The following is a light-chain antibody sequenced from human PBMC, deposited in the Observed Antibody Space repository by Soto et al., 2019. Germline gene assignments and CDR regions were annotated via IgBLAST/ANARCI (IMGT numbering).Light chain of an antibody. J-gene: IGLJ1*01. CDR3: LSYTTNTTYV. CDR1: SSDVGAYNH. Sequence: QSALTQPASVSGSPGQSITISCTGTSSDVGAYNHVSWFQHHPGKAPKLMIYDVSNRPSGVSNRFSGSKSGNTASLTISGLQAEDEADYYCLSYTTNTTYVFGTGTKLTVL. V-gene: IGLV2-14*03. CDR2: DVS.